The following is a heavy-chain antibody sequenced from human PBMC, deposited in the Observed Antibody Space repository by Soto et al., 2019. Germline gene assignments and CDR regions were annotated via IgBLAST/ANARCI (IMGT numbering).Heavy chain of an antibody. J-gene: IGHJ5*02. CDR2: IYYSGST. V-gene: IGHV4-59*08. CDR3: ARHSSGDYGVGWFDP. CDR1: GGSISSYY. Sequence: QVQLQESGPGLVKPSETLSLTCTVSGGSISSYYWSWIRQPPAKGLEWSGYIYYSGSTNYNPSLKSRVTISVDTSKNQFSLKLRSVTAAARAVYYCARHSSGDYGVGWFDPWGQGTLVTVSS. D-gene: IGHD4-17*01.